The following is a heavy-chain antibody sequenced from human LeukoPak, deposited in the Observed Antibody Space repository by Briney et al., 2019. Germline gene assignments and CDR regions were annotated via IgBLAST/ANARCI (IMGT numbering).Heavy chain of an antibody. CDR3: AMGITMTVVVSHDWWFDP. CDR2: MYYSGST. D-gene: IGHD3-22*01. V-gene: IGHV4-39*01. Sequence: SETLSLTCTVSGGSISSSSYYWGWIRQPPGKGLEWIGSMYYSGSTYYNPSLKSRVTISVDTSKNQFSLKLSSVTAAGTAVYYCAMGITMTVVVSHDWWFDPWGQGTLATVSS. J-gene: IGHJ5*02. CDR1: GGSISSSSYY.